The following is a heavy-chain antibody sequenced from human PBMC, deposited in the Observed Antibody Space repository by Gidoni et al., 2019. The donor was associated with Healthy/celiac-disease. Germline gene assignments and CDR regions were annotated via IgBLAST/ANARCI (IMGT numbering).Heavy chain of an antibody. D-gene: IGHD3-3*02. Sequence: QVQLQESGTGLVKPSETLSLTCTLPGRSVSSGSYHCSWIGQPPGTGLEWIGYIYYSGSTNYDPSLKSRVTISVDTSKNQFSLKLSSVTAADTAVYYCARTHFWTVPYLDYWGQGTLVTVSS. CDR1: GRSVSSGSYH. CDR3: ARTHFWTVPYLDY. J-gene: IGHJ4*02. V-gene: IGHV4-61*01. CDR2: IYYSGST.